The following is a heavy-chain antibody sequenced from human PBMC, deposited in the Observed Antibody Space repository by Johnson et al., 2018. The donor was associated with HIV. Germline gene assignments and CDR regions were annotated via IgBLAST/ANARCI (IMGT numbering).Heavy chain of an antibody. J-gene: IGHJ3*02. D-gene: IGHD1-26*01. V-gene: IGHV3-30*04. CDR2: ISYDGSNK. CDR3: ARGKYSGSFTSPDAFDI. Sequence: QVQLVESGGGVVQPGRSLRLSCAASGFTFSSYAMHWVRQAPGKGLEWVAVISYDGSNKYYADSVKGRFTIPRDNSKNTLYLQMNSRRAEDTAVYYCARGKYSGSFTSPDAFDIWGQGTMVTVSS. CDR1: GFTFSSYA.